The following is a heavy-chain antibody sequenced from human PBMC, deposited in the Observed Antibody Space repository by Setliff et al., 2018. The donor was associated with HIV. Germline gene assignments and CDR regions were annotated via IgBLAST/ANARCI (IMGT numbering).Heavy chain of an antibody. CDR2: IDPSGESI. J-gene: IGHJ3*02. V-gene: IGHV1-46*01. Sequence: ASVKVSCKASGDSLSSQYFHWVRQAPGQGPEWMGIIDPSGESINYTQRFQGRVTMTRDTSTNTVYMELSSLTSVDTAMYYCVSPMRVSQAFDIWGQGTMVTVSS. CDR1: GDSLSSQY. CDR3: VSPMRVSQAFDI.